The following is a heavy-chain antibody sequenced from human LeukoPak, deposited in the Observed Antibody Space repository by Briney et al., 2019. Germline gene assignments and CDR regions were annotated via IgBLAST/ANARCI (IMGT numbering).Heavy chain of an antibody. CDR3: ARHNRDY. CDR2: IKNDGSGT. CDR1: GFTFSTYW. D-gene: IGHD2/OR15-2a*01. V-gene: IGHV3-74*01. Sequence: GGSLRLSCAASGFTFSTYWMHWVRQAPGKGLEWVSRIKNDGSGTDYADSVRGRFTIPRDNAKNILYLQMNSLTAEDTAVYYCARHNRDYWGQGTLVTVSS. J-gene: IGHJ4*02.